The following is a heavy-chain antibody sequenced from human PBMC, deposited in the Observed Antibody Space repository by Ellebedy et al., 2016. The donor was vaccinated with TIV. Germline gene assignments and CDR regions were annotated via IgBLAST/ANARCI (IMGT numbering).Heavy chain of an antibody. CDR2: ISSTGTTI. CDR1: GFTFSNNS. Sequence: GESLKISCAASGFTFSNNSMNWVRQAPGKGLEWVSYISSTGTTIYYADSVKGRFTISRDNAKISLYLQMNSLTAEDTAVYYCASGAYDNWGQGTMVTVSS. J-gene: IGHJ3*02. V-gene: IGHV3-48*04. CDR3: ASGAYDN.